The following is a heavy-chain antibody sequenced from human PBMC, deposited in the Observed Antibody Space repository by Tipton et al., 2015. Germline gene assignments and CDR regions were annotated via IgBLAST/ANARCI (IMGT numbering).Heavy chain of an antibody. J-gene: IGHJ4*02. V-gene: IGHV3-7*04. D-gene: IGHD1-26*01. CDR2: INQDGSAI. Sequence: SLRLSCAASGFTFSSYSMNWVRQAPGKGLEWVANINQDGSAINYVDSVKGRFSVSRDNAKNSVYLQMDSLTAEDTAVYYCGRSTGNYYGGNYWGQGTLVTVSS. CDR3: GRSTGNYYGGNY. CDR1: GFTFSSYS.